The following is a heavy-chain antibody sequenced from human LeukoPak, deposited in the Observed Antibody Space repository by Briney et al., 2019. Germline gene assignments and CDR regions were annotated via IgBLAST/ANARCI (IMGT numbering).Heavy chain of an antibody. J-gene: IGHJ2*01. CDR1: GYTFTTYG. CDR3: ARLYIAAGGEGWYFDL. V-gene: IGHV1-18*01. Sequence: ASVKVSCRASGYTFTTYGITWVRQAPGQGLEGMGWISAYNGNKNYAQKLQGRVTMTTDTSTSTAYMELRSLRSDDTAVYYCARLYIAAGGEGWYFDLWGRGTLVTVSS. CDR2: ISAYNGNK. D-gene: IGHD6-13*01.